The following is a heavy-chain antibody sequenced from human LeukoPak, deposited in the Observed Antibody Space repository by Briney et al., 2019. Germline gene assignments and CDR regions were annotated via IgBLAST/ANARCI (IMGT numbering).Heavy chain of an antibody. J-gene: IGHJ4*02. V-gene: IGHV4-39*07. D-gene: IGHD5-12*01. CDR1: GGSISSSSYY. Sequence: SETLSLTCTVSGGSISSSSYYWGWIRQPPGKGLEWIGSIYYSGSTYYNPSLKSRVTISVDTSKNQFSLKLSSVTAADTAVYYCARERGYTFDYWGQGTLVTVSS. CDR3: ARERGYTFDY. CDR2: IYYSGST.